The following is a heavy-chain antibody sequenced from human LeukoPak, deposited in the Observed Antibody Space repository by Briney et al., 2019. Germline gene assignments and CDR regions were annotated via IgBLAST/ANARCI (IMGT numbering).Heavy chain of an antibody. J-gene: IGHJ6*03. CDR1: GGSFSGYY. D-gene: IGHD2-2*01. V-gene: IGHV4-34*01. Sequence: SETLSLTCAVYGGSFSGYYWSWIRQPPGKGLEWIGEINHSGSTNYNPSLKSRVTIPVDTSKNQFSLKPSSVTAADTAVYYCAREGYCSSTSCYYMDVWGKGTTVTVSS. CDR3: AREGYCSSTSCYYMDV. CDR2: INHSGST.